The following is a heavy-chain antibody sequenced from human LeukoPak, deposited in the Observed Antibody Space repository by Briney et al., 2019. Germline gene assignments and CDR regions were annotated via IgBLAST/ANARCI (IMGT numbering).Heavy chain of an antibody. V-gene: IGHV3-30*16. CDR2: ISYEGSNK. Sequence: GGSLRLSCAASVYTFSIYDMHGVRQAPGKGLEWVAVISYEGSNKYYADSVKGRFTISRHNSKTTLYLQMNSLRAEDTAVYYCAIDLKTWYDSSGYQNLGQGTLVTVSS. D-gene: IGHD3-22*01. CDR1: VYTFSIYD. J-gene: IGHJ4*02. CDR3: AIDLKTWYDSSGYQN.